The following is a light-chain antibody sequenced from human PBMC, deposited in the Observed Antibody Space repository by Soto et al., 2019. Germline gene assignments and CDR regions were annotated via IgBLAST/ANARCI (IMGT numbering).Light chain of an antibody. CDR1: QSISTW. V-gene: IGKV1-5*03. CDR2: KAS. CDR3: QPYNSYYRMYT. Sequence: DIQMTQSPSTLSASVGDRVTITCRASQSISTWLAWYQQKPGKAPKVLIYKASSLESGVPSRFTGSGSGTEFTLTISSLQPDVFAADYGQPYNSYYRMYTFGQGTELEIK. J-gene: IGKJ2*01.